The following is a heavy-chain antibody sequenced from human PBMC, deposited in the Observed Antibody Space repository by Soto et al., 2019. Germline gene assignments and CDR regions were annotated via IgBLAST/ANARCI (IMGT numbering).Heavy chain of an antibody. Sequence: PGGSLRLSCAASGFTFSSYGMHWVRQAPGKGLEWVAVISYDGSNKYYADSVKGRFTISRDNSKNTLYLQMNSLRAEDTAVYYSAKPMPPFFWGQGTLVTVSS. CDR2: ISYDGSNK. V-gene: IGHV3-30*18. CDR3: AKPMPPFF. D-gene: IGHD2-2*01. J-gene: IGHJ4*02. CDR1: GFTFSSYG.